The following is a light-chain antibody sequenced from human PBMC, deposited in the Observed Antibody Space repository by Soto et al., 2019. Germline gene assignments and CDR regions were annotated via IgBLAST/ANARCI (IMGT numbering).Light chain of an antibody. V-gene: IGLV1-51*01. CDR3: GSWDSSMSAYV. J-gene: IGLJ1*01. CDR2: DDN. Sequence: QSVLTQPPSVSAAPGQKVTISCSGSSSNIGGNSVSWYQQLPGTAPKLLIYDDNKRPSGIPDRFSSSKSGTSATLGITGFQNGDEADYYCGSWDSSMSAYVLGTGNKVTVL. CDR1: SSNIGGNS.